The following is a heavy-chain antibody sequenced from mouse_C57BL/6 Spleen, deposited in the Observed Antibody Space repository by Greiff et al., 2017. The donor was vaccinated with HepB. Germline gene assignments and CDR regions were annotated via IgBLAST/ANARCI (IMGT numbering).Heavy chain of an antibody. CDR1: GFSLTSYG. D-gene: IGHD4-1*01. CDR2: IWSGGST. V-gene: IGHV2-2*01. CDR3: ATHNWDEYFDV. Sequence: QVQLQQSGPGLVQPSQSLSITCTVSGFSLTSYGVHWVRQSPGKGLEWLGVIWSGGSTYYNAAFISRLSISKDNSKSQVFFKMNSLQADDTAIYYCATHNWDEYFDVWGTGTTVTVSS. J-gene: IGHJ1*03.